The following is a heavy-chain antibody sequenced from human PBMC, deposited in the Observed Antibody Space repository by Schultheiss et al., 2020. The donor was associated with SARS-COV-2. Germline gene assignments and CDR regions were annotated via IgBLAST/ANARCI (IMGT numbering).Heavy chain of an antibody. Sequence: ASVKVSCKTSGYSFTTYVIHWVRQAPGQRLEWMGWVNAGNGNTKYSQKFQGRVTITRDTSASTAYMELSSLRSEDTAVYYCASHYGDYVHYYYGMDVWGQGTTVTVSS. V-gene: IGHV1-3*01. D-gene: IGHD4-17*01. CDR1: GYSFTTYV. CDR2: VNAGNGNT. CDR3: ASHYGDYVHYYYGMDV. J-gene: IGHJ6*02.